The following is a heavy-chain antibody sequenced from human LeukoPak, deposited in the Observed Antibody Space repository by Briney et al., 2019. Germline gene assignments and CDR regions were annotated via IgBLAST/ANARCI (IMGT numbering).Heavy chain of an antibody. Sequence: GGSLRLSCAASGFTFSSYAMSWVRQAPGKGLEWVSAISGSGGSTYYADSVKARFTISKDNSKNTLYLQMNSLRAEDTAVYYCAKGYCSTTSCRNFDSWGQGTLVTVSS. CDR3: AKGYCSTTSCRNFDS. D-gene: IGHD2-2*01. CDR1: GFTFSSYA. V-gene: IGHV3-23*01. CDR2: ISGSGGST. J-gene: IGHJ4*02.